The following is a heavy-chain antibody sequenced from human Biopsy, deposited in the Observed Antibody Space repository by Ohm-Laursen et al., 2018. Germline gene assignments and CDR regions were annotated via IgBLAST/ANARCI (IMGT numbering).Heavy chain of an antibody. CDR2: LRFEDRT. Sequence: PSETLSLTCAVSGGSISNYFWTWIRQPPGKGLEWIGYLRFEDRTSYNSSLKSRVTISADTSKNQFSLRLSSVTAADTAVYYCALGGGSYVNFDYWGQGTLVIVSS. J-gene: IGHJ4*02. V-gene: IGHV4-59*01. CDR3: ALGGGSYVNFDY. CDR1: GGSISNYF. D-gene: IGHD1-26*01.